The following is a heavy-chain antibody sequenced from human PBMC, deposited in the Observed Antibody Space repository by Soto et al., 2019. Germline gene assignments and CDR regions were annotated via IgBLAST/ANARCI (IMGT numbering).Heavy chain of an antibody. CDR1: GFTFNNYA. V-gene: IGHV3-23*01. CDR2: ISGGGDTT. D-gene: IGHD3-10*01. CDR3: AQGRGGSGSLTPRVDF. J-gene: IGHJ4*02. Sequence: EVQLLESGGGLVQPGGSLRLSCAASGFTFNNYAMTWVRQAPGKGLEWVSAISGGGDTTSYADSVKGRFTVSRDGSKNTLYPQMSSLRAEDTALYYCAQGRGGSGSLTPRVDFWGQGTLVTVSS.